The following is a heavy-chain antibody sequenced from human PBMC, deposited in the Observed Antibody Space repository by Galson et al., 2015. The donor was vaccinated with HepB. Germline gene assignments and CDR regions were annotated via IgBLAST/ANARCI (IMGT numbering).Heavy chain of an antibody. CDR2: IIPIFGTA. V-gene: IGHV1-69*13. CDR1: GGTFSSYA. J-gene: IGHJ6*02. CDR3: ASSSGGYYYYYGMDV. D-gene: IGHD6-6*01. Sequence: SVKVSCKASGGTFSSYAISWVRQAPGQGLEWMGGIIPIFGTANYAQKFQGRVTITADESTSTAYMELSSLRSEDTAVYYCASSSGGYYYYYGMDVWGQGTTVTVSS.